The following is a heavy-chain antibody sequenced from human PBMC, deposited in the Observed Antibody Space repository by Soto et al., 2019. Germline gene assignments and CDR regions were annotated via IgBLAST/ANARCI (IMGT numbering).Heavy chain of an antibody. CDR1: GGTFSSYP. CDR3: ARAGNSDYYYGMNV. V-gene: IGHV1-69*01. CDR2: IIPLFGTA. D-gene: IGHD4-4*01. J-gene: IGHJ6*02. Sequence: QGQLVQAGGDVKKPGSSVKVSCKASGGTFSSYPISWVRQAPGQGLEWMGGIIPLFGTADYAQKFQGRVTFTADESTSTAYMELSSLRSEDTAVYYCARAGNSDYYYGMNVWGQGTTVTVSS.